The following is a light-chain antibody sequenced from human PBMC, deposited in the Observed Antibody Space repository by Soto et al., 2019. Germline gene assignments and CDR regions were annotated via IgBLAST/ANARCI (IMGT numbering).Light chain of an antibody. CDR1: QSISGS. CDR2: EAS. J-gene: IGKJ1*01. V-gene: IGKV1-5*03. CDR3: QQYNGYWT. Sequence: DIQMTQSPSTLSASVGDRVTITCRASQSISGSLAWYQQKPGKAPKLLIYEASNLKSGVPSRFSGSGSGTDYTITISSLQPDDSASYYCQQYNGYWTFGQGTRVEIK.